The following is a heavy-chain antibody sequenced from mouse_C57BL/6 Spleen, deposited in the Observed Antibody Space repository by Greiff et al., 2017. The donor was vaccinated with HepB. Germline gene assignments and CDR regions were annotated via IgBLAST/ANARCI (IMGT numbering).Heavy chain of an antibody. CDR2: INPSSGYT. D-gene: IGHD1-1*01. CDR1: GYTFTSYT. J-gene: IGHJ3*01. CDR3: ARQDYGSSLFAY. V-gene: IGHV1-4*01. Sequence: VQLQQSGAELARPGASVKMSCKASGYTFTSYTMHWVKQRPGQGLEWIGYINPSSGYTKYNQKFKDKATLTADKSSSTAYMQLSSLTSEDSAVYYCARQDYGSSLFAYWGQGTLVTVSA.